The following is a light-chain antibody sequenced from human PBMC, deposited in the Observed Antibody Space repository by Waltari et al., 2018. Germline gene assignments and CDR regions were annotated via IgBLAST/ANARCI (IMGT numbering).Light chain of an antibody. V-gene: IGLV6-57*03. CDR1: SGSIGSSY. J-gene: IGLJ3*02. Sequence: NFILTQTHSVSESPGKTVTISCTRSSGSIGSSYVQWYQQRPGSAPTTVISEDYQRPSGVPARFSGSIDSSSNSAYVTISGLKPEDEADYYCQSYDNDNVVFGGGTRLTVL. CDR2: EDY. CDR3: QSYDNDNVV.